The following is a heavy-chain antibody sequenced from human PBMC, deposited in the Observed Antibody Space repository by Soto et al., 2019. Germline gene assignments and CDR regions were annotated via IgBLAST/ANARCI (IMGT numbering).Heavy chain of an antibody. CDR3: ARLGGYSHGLYYYYMDV. CDR2: IYPGDSDT. CDR1: GYSFTSSW. D-gene: IGHD5-18*01. Sequence: ESLKISCKGSGYSFTSSWIGWVRQMPGKGLEWGGIIYPGDSDTRYSPSFQGQVTISADKSISTAYLQWSSLKASDTAMYYCARLGGYSHGLYYYYMDVWGKGTTVNVSS. V-gene: IGHV5-51*01. J-gene: IGHJ6*03.